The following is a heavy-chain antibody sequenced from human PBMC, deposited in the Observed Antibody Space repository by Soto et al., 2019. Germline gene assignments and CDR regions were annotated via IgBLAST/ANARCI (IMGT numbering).Heavy chain of an antibody. CDR3: AKKVNSGSGSLYFDY. Sequence: GGSLRLSCAASGFTFSGYSMSWVRQAPGKGLEWVSGFRSSGDDGTTYYADSVKGRFTISRDNSKNTLFLQMNSLRAEDTAIYYCAKKVNSGSGSLYFDYWGQGTLVTVSS. V-gene: IGHV3-23*01. CDR1: GFTFSGYS. J-gene: IGHJ4*02. D-gene: IGHD3-10*01. CDR2: FRSSGDDGTT.